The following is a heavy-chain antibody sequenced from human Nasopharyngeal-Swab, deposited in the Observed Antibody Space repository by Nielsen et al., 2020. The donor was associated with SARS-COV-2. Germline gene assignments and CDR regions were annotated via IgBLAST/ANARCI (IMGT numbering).Heavy chain of an antibody. V-gene: IGHV3-66*01. J-gene: IGHJ6*03. CDR2: IYSGGST. D-gene: IGHD6-13*01. CDR1: GFTVISNY. CDR3: AGSSFDYYYYYMDV. Sequence: GGSLRLPCAASGFTVISNYMSWVRQAPGKGLEWVSVIYSGGSTYYADSVKGRFTISRDNSKNTLYLQMNSLRAEDTAVYYCAGSSFDYYYYYMDVWGKGTTVTVSS.